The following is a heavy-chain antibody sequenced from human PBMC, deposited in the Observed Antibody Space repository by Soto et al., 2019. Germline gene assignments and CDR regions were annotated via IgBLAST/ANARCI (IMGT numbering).Heavy chain of an antibody. V-gene: IGHV3-21*01. J-gene: IGHJ6*02. CDR1: GFTFSSYS. Sequence: GGSLRLSCAASGFTFSSYSMNWVRQAPGKGLEWVSSISSSSSYIYYADSVKGRFTISRDNAKNSLYLQMNSLRAEDTAVYYCARDGYQLTYYYYYGMDVWGQGTTVTVSS. D-gene: IGHD2-2*01. CDR3: ARDGYQLTYYYYYGMDV. CDR2: ISSSSSYI.